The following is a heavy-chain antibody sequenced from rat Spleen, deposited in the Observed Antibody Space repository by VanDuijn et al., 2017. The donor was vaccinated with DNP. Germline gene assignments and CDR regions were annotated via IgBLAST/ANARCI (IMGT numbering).Heavy chain of an antibody. D-gene: IGHD2-2*01. CDR2: IRDKANSYTA. CDR1: GFTFTDFS. V-gene: IGHV7-7*01. J-gene: IGHJ2*01. Sequence: EVQLVESGGGLVQPGRSLKLSCAASGFTFTDFSMNWIRQPAGKAPEWLGFIRDKANSYTADYNPSVKGRFTISRDDSQNMLYLQMNTLRTEDTATYYCARWIPTAHLDCWGQGVMVTVSS. CDR3: ARWIPTAHLDC.